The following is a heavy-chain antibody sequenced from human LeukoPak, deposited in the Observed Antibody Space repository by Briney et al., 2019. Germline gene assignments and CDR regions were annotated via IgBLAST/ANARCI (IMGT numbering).Heavy chain of an antibody. V-gene: IGHV3-30*18. CDR3: AKDYYGSETSSCGMDV. J-gene: IGHJ6*02. CDR2: ISNDGGRK. Sequence: GGSLRLSCAPSGFTFSDYVIHWVRQAPGKGLEWVSMISNDGGRKYYADSVKGRFTISRDNSKNTLYLQMNSLETEDTAAYYCAKDYYGSETSSCGMDVWGQGTTVTVSS. CDR1: GFTFSDYV. D-gene: IGHD3-10*01.